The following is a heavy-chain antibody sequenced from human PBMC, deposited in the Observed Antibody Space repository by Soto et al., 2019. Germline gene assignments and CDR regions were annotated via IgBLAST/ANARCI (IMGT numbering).Heavy chain of an antibody. CDR2: ISSTTNYI. Sequence: GSLRLSCAASGFTFTRYSMNWVRQAPGKGLEWVSSISSTTNYIYYGDSMKGRFTISRDNAKNSLYLEMNSLRAEDTAVYYCARESEDLTSNFDYWGQGTLVTVS. J-gene: IGHJ4*02. CDR3: ARESEDLTSNFDY. V-gene: IGHV3-21*06. CDR1: GFTFTRYS.